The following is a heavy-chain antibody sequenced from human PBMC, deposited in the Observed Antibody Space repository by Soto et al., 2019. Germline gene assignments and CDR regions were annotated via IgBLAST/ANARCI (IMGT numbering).Heavy chain of an antibody. Sequence: QAQLVESGGSVVQPGRSLRLSCAASGFTFNNYGIHWVRQAPGKGLEWVAAISNDGSADYYADSVKGRFTISRDNPKNTVYLQMNNLKSEDTAVYGCAKQERGSYFGYWGQGTLVTVSS. J-gene: IGHJ4*02. V-gene: IGHV3-30*18. D-gene: IGHD3-16*01. CDR1: GFTFNNYG. CDR3: AKQERGSYFGY. CDR2: ISNDGSAD.